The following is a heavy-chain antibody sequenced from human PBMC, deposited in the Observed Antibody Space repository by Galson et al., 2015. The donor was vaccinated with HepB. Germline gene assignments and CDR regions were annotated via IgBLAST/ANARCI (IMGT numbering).Heavy chain of an antibody. CDR1: GFTFSSYW. V-gene: IGHV3-7*01. CDR3: ARRSRSYFDVIRGQFDY. Sequence: SLRLSCAGSGFTFSSYWMSWVRQAPGKGLEWVANIQQDGNEKFYVDSVKGRFTISRDNAKNSLYLQMNNLRAEDTAVYYCARRSRSYFDVIRGQFDYWGQGTQVTVSS. CDR2: IQQDGNEK. J-gene: IGHJ4*02. D-gene: IGHD1-26*01.